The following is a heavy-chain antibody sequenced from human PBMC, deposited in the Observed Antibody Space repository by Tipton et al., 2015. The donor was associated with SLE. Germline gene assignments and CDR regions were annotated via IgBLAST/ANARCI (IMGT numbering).Heavy chain of an antibody. D-gene: IGHD3-9*01. J-gene: IGHJ4*02. CDR2: IYHSGST. CDR1: GGSISSGGYS. Sequence: TLSLTCAVSGGSISSGGYSWSWIRQPPGKGLEWIGYIYHSGSTNYNPSLKSRVTISVDTSKNQFSLKLSSVTAADTAVYYCARAADYDIPYYFDYWGQGTLVTVSS. CDR3: ARAADYDIPYYFDY. V-gene: IGHV4-30-2*01.